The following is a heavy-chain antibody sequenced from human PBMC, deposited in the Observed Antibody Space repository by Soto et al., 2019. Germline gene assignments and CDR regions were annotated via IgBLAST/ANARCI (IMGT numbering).Heavy chain of an antibody. CDR3: ARTRSAWSDFHYYSLDV. V-gene: IGHV3-30*03. J-gene: IGHJ6*02. CDR1: GFTFNSYG. CDR2: ISYDSTKT. D-gene: IGHD1-26*01. Sequence: QVQLVESGGGVVQPGRSLRLSCAASGFTFNSYGMHWVRQGPGNGLEWVAFISYDSTKTYYADSVKGRFTISRDNSNSALYVQMSSLTGGDTAVYYCARTRSAWSDFHYYSLDVWGQGTTVTVSS.